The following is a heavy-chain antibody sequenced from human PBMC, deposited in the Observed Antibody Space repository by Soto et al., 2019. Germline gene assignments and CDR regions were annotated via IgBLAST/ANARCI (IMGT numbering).Heavy chain of an antibody. CDR2: IKPDESEK. J-gene: IGHJ5*02. V-gene: IGHV3-7*01. D-gene: IGHD4-4*01. Sequence: EVHLLESGGGLAQPGGSLKLSGTASGFKFMNSWMTWSRKPPGKGLEWVARIKPDESEKKYADSVKGRFSISRDNAKNSMYLQMDSLRGEDTAVYYCVRGGSNYASWGQGTLVTVSS. CDR3: VRGGSNYAS. CDR1: GFKFMNSW.